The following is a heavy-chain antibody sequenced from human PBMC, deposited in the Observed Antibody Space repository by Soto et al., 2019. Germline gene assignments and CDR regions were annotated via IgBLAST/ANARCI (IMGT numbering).Heavy chain of an antibody. Sequence: EVQLLESGGGLVQPGGSLRLSCAVSGFTFSSYAMSWVRQAPGMGLEWVSAIVDSGGTTYYADSVKGRFTVSRDNSKNTLYLQMNNLRAEDTALYNCAKVWPPQYTYGYSFDYWGQGTLVTVSS. CDR3: AKVWPPQYTYGYSFDY. CDR2: IVDSGGTT. V-gene: IGHV3-23*01. CDR1: GFTFSSYA. J-gene: IGHJ4*02. D-gene: IGHD5-18*01.